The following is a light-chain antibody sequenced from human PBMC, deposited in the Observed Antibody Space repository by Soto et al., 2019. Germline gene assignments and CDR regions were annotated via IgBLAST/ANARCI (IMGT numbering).Light chain of an antibody. Sequence: QSALTQPASVSGSPGQSITISCTGTSSDIGDYNSVSWYQQHPGKAPKLIIYEVSHRPSGVSNRFSGSKSGNTASLTISGLQADDEALYYCSSYTSTTTVRFVFGTGTKVTVL. V-gene: IGLV2-14*03. CDR3: SSYTSTTTVRFV. CDR1: SSDIGDYNS. J-gene: IGLJ1*01. CDR2: EVS.